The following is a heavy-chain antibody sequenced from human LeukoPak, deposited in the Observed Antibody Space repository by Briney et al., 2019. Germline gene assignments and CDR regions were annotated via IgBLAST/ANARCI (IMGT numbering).Heavy chain of an antibody. D-gene: IGHD1-1*01. V-gene: IGHV4-31*03. CDR3: ARDRGTDEERYPAGMDV. Sequence: SQTLSLTCTVSGGSISSGGYYWSWIRQHPGKGLEWIGYIYYSGSTYYNPSLKSRVTISVDTSKNQFSLKLSSVTAADTAVYYCARDRGTDEERYPAGMDVWGKGTTVTVSS. CDR1: GGSISSGGYY. CDR2: IYYSGST. J-gene: IGHJ6*04.